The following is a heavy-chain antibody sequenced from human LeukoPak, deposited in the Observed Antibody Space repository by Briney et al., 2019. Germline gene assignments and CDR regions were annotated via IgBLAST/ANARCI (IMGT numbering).Heavy chain of an antibody. V-gene: IGHV1-46*01. D-gene: IGHD6-19*01. Sequence: ASVKVSCKASGYTFTSYYMHWVRQAPGQGLEWMGIINPSGGSTSYAQKFQVRVTMTRDTSTSTVYMELSSLRSEDTAVYYCARDRPDSSGWYGGFDYWGQGTLVTVSS. CDR3: ARDRPDSSGWYGGFDY. J-gene: IGHJ4*02. CDR1: GYTFTSYY. CDR2: INPSGGST.